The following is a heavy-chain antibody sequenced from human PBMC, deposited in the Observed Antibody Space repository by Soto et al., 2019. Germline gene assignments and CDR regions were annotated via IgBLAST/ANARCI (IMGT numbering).Heavy chain of an antibody. D-gene: IGHD2-8*02. Sequence: PSETLSLTCTVSGGSVSSGSYYWSWIRQPPGKGLEWIGYIYYSGSTNYNPSLKSRVTISVDTSKNQFSLKLSSVTAADTAVYYCARDKITGLFDYWGKGTLVTVSS. V-gene: IGHV4-61*01. CDR3: ARDKITGLFDY. CDR2: IYYSGST. CDR1: GGSVSSGSYY. J-gene: IGHJ4*02.